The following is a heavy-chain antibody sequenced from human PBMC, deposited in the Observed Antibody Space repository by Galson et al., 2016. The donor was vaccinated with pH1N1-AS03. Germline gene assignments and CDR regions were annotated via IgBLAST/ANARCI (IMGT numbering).Heavy chain of an antibody. J-gene: IGHJ4*02. CDR1: GFTFNRHA. V-gene: IGHV3-23*01. CDR2: LGSGGDT. D-gene: IGHD3-16*01. Sequence: SLRLSCAASGFTFNRHAMHWVRQAPGKGLEWVSTLGSGGDTHYADSVKGRFTISRDKSKNTMYLQMNSLRAEDTAIYYCTQGEGGGPDDDWGQGTLVTVSS. CDR3: TQGEGGGPDDD.